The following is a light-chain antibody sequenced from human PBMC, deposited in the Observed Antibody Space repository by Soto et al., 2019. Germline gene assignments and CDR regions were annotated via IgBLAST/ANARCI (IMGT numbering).Light chain of an antibody. CDR1: QSVSSS. J-gene: IGKJ1*01. V-gene: IGKV3-15*01. CDR3: RHYNNWPPWT. Sequence: EIVMTQSPATLSVSPGERATLSCRASQSVSSSLAWYQQKPGQAPRLLIYRTSTTATGIPPRFSGSGSGTAFSPITSSRLSEDVFAYYCRHYNNWPPWTFGQGTKVEIK. CDR2: RTS.